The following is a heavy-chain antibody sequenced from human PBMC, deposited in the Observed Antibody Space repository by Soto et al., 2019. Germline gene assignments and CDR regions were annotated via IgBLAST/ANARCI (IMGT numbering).Heavy chain of an antibody. J-gene: IGHJ6*03. CDR2: LYYSGST. D-gene: IGHD5-12*01. Sequence: QVQLQESGPGLVKPSQTLSLTCTVSGGSISSGGYYWSWIRQHPGKGLEWIGYLYYSGSTYYNPSLKSRVTISVDTSKNQFSLKLSSVTAADTAVYYCARSGAGWLRSSPLNYYYMDVWGKGTTVTVSS. V-gene: IGHV4-31*03. CDR1: GGSISSGGYY. CDR3: ARSGAGWLRSSPLNYYYMDV.